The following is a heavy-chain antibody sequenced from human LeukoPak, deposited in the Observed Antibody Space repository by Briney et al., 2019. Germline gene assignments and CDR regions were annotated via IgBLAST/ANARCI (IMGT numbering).Heavy chain of an antibody. Sequence: GASLRLSGAASGFTFSSYAMSWVRQAPGKGLDWVSAISGRGGSTYYADSVKGRFTISRDNSKNTLYLQMNSLRAEDTAVYYCAKGSKAGKKETNYYDSSGYYLMDYWGQGTLVTVSS. CDR1: GFTFSSYA. D-gene: IGHD3-22*01. CDR2: ISGRGGST. V-gene: IGHV3-23*01. J-gene: IGHJ4*02. CDR3: AKGSKAGKKETNYYDSSGYYLMDY.